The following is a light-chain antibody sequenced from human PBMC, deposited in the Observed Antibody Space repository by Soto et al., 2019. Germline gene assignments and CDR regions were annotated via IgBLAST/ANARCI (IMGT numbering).Light chain of an antibody. CDR2: DAS. Sequence: EIVLTQSPGTLSLSPGERATLSCRASQSVSSSYLGWYQQKPGQAPRLLIYDASSRATGIPDRFSGSGSGTDFTLTISRVEPEDFAVFYCQHYGSSPLTFGGGTKVDI. CDR3: QHYGSSPLT. CDR1: QSVSSSY. V-gene: IGKV3-20*01. J-gene: IGKJ4*01.